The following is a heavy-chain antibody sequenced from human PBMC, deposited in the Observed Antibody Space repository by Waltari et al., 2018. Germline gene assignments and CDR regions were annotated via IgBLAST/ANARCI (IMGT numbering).Heavy chain of an antibody. CDR1: GGSISSISYY. V-gene: IGHV4-39*01. CDR3: ATLDIVVVPAAMPRDY. Sequence: QLQLQESGPGLVKPSETLSLTCTVSGGSISSISYYWGWIRQPPGKGLEWIGSIYYSGSTYYNPSLKSRVTISVDTSKNQFSLKLSSVTTADTAVYYCATLDIVVVPAAMPRDYWGQGTLVTVSS. J-gene: IGHJ4*02. D-gene: IGHD2-2*01. CDR2: IYYSGST.